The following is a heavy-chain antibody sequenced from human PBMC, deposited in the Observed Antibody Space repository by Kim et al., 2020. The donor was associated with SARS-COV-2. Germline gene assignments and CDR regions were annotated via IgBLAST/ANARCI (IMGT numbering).Heavy chain of an antibody. J-gene: IGHJ4*02. CDR2: ISGSGGST. V-gene: IGHV3-23*01. D-gene: IGHD3-10*01. CDR1: GFTFSSYA. CDR3: AKSRITMVRGVIPIDY. Sequence: GGSLRLSCAASGFTFSSYAMSWVRQAPGKGLEWVSAISGSGGSTYHADSVKGRFTISRDNSKNTLYLQMNSLRAEDTAVYYCAKSRITMVRGVIPIDYWGQGALVTVSS.